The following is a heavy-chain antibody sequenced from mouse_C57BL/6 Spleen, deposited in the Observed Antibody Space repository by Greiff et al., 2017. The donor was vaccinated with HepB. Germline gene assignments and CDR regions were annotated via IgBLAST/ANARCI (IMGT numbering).Heavy chain of an antibody. CDR3: ARSITTVVGYAMDY. CDR1: GYTFTSYW. Sequence: QVQLQQSGAELVRPGTSVKLSCKASGYTFTSYWMHWVKQRPGQGLEWIGVIDPSDSYTNYNQKFKGKATLTVDTSSSTAYMQLSSLTSEDSAVYYCARSITTVVGYAMDYWGQGTSVTVSS. CDR2: IDPSDSYT. J-gene: IGHJ4*01. D-gene: IGHD1-1*01. V-gene: IGHV1-59*01.